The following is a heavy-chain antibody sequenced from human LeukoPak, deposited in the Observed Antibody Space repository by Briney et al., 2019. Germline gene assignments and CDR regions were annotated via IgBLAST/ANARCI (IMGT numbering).Heavy chain of an antibody. D-gene: IGHD3-22*01. CDR2: IKQDGSEK. CDR1: GFTFSSYW. CDR3: ATDYYDSSGYGFDP. V-gene: IGHV3-7*05. J-gene: IGHJ5*02. Sequence: GGSLRLSCAASGFTFSSYWMTWVRQAPGKGLEWVAKIKQDGSEKYYVDSVKGRFTISRDNAKNSLYLQMNSLGAEDTAVYYCATDYYDSSGYGFDPWGQGTLVTVSS.